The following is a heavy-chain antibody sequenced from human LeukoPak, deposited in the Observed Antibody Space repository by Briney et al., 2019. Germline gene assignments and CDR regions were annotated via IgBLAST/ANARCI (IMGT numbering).Heavy chain of an antibody. CDR3: ARDGSGSYPPR. D-gene: IGHD3-10*01. Sequence: PGGSLRLSCAASGFTFSNYAMSWVRQAPGRGLEWVSAIGGSGGGTYYADSVKGRFTVSRDNAKNTLYLQMNSLRAEDTAVYYCARDGSGSYPPRWGQGTLVTVSS. CDR1: GFTFSNYA. V-gene: IGHV3-23*01. CDR2: IGGSGGGT. J-gene: IGHJ4*02.